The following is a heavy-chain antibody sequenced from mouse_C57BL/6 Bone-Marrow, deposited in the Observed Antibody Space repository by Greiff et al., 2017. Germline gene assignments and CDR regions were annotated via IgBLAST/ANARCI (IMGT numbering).Heavy chain of an antibody. CDR3: ARGWSPRDY. D-gene: IGHD1-1*02. CDR1: GYTFTDYY. CDR2: INPNNGGT. Sequence: EVQLQQSGPELVKPGASVKISCKASGYTFTDYYMNWVKQSHGKSLEWIGDINPNNGGTSYNQKFKGKATLTVDKSSSTAYMELRSLTSEDSAVYYCARGWSPRDYWGQGTTLTVSS. J-gene: IGHJ2*01. V-gene: IGHV1-26*01.